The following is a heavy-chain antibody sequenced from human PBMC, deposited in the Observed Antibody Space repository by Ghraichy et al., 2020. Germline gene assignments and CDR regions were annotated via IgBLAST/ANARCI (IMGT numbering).Heavy chain of an antibody. CDR3: AKDMRSGDYAGYSVFDC. J-gene: IGHJ4*02. D-gene: IGHD4-23*01. Sequence: GGSLRLSCAASGFTFDDYGMHWVRQAPGKGLEWVSGISWNSGSTGYADSVKGRFTISRDTAKNSLYLQMNSLRAEDTAMYYCAKDMRSGDYAGYSVFDCWGQGTLVTVSS. CDR1: GFTFDDYG. CDR2: ISWNSGST. V-gene: IGHV3-9*01.